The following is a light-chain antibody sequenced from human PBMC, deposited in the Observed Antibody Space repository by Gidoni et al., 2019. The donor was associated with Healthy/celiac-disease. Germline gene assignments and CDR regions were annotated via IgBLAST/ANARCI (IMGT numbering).Light chain of an antibody. J-gene: IGLJ2*01. CDR2: QDS. CDR1: KLGDKY. CDR3: QAWDSRTVV. V-gene: IGLV3-1*01. Sequence: SYELTQPPSVSVSPVQTASITCSGDKLGDKYACWYQQKPGQSPVLVIYQDSKRPSGIPARFSGSNSGNTATLTISGTQAMDEADYYCQAWDSRTVVFGGGTKLTVL.